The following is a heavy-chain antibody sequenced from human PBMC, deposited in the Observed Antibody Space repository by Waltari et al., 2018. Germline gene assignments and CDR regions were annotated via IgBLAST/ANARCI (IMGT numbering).Heavy chain of an antibody. CDR3: ARVGDRVLRNALEI. CDR1: GDSFTGFY. D-gene: IGHD3-16*01. CDR2: INPYNGGT. V-gene: IGHV1-2*02. J-gene: IGHJ3*02. Sequence: QVQLVQSGAEVKKPGASVKVSCKASGDSFTGFYMHWVRQAPGQGLEWIGSINPYNGGTNYAQKFQGRVTMTRDTSISKAYMELNRLTSDDRAVYYCARVGDRVLRNALEIWGQGTMVTVSS.